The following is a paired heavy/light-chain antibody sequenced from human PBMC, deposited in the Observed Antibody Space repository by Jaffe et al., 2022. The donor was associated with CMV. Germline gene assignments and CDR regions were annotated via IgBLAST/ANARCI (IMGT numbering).Light chain of an antibody. V-gene: IGKV1-9*01. CDR1: QGISSY. J-gene: IGKJ1*01. CDR2: AAS. CDR3: QQLNSYSRGT. Sequence: IQLTQSPSSLSASVGDRVTITCRASQGISSYLAWYQQKPGKAPKLLIYAASTLQSGVPSRFSGSGSGTDFTLTISSLQPEDFATYYCQQLNSYSRGTFGQGTKVEIK.
Heavy chain of an antibody. J-gene: IGHJ4*02. D-gene: IGHD3-22*01. CDR1: GFTFSSYS. V-gene: IGHV3-21*01. CDR2: ISSSSSYI. Sequence: EVQLVESGGGLVKPGGSLRLSCAASGFTFSSYSMNWVRQAPGKGLEWVSSISSSSSYIYYADSVKGRFTISRDNAKNSLYLQMNSLRAEDTAVYYCARRRYYDSSGYYDYWGQGTLVTVSS. CDR3: ARRRYYDSSGYYDY.